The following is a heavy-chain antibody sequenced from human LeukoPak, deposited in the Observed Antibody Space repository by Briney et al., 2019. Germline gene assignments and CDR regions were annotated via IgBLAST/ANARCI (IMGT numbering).Heavy chain of an antibody. CDR3: AREDGTMVRGVAFDY. CDR2: ISYDGSNK. V-gene: IGHV3-30*04. Sequence: GGSLRLSCAASGFTFSSYAMHWVRQAPGKGLEWVAVISYDGSNKYYADSVKDRFTISRDNSKNTLYLQMNSLRAEDTAVYYCAREDGTMVRGVAFDYWGQGTLVTVSS. J-gene: IGHJ4*02. D-gene: IGHD3-10*01. CDR1: GFTFSSYA.